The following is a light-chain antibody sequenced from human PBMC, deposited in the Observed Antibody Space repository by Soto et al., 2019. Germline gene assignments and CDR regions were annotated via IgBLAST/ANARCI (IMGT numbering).Light chain of an antibody. J-gene: IGKJ5*01. CDR1: QSVSSY. CDR3: RQYGSSPMT. Sequence: EIVLTQSPSTVSLSPGERATLSCRASQSVSSYLAWYQQKPGQAPRLLIYGASSRATGIPDRFSGSGSGTDFTLTISRLEPEDFAVYYCRQYGSSPMTFGQGTRLEIK. V-gene: IGKV3-20*01. CDR2: GAS.